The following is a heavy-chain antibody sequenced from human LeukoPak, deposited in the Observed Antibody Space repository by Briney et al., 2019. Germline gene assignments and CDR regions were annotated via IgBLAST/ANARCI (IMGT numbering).Heavy chain of an antibody. CDR1: GGSISSTYY. J-gene: IGHJ3*02. CDR3: ARRYCSGGSCYSERGAFDI. D-gene: IGHD2-15*01. Sequence: SETLSLTCTVSGGSISSTYYWDWIRQPPGKGLEWIGSIYYSGTTYYNPSLKSRVTISVDTSKNQFSLKLSSVTAADTAVYYCARRYCSGGSCYSERGAFDIWGQGTMVTVSS. CDR2: IYYSGTT. V-gene: IGHV4-39*07.